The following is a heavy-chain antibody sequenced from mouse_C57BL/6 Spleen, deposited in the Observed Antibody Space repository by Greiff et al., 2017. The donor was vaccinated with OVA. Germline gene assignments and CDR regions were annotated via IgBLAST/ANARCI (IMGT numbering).Heavy chain of an antibody. CDR1: GYTFTSYW. CDR2: IDPSDSYT. Sequence: VQLQQPGAELVKPGASVKLSCKASGYTFTSYWMQWVKQRPGQGLEWIGEIDPSDSYTNYNQKFKGKATLTVDTSSSTAYMQLSSLTSEDSAVYYCARRLRQGAWFAYWGQGTLVTVSA. D-gene: IGHD2-2*01. CDR3: ARRLRQGAWFAY. J-gene: IGHJ3*01. V-gene: IGHV1-50*01.